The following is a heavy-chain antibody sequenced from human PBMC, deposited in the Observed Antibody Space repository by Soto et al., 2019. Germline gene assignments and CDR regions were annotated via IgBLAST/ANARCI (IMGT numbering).Heavy chain of an antibody. CDR1: GGSISSYY. CDR3: ARGIAARRRFDP. Sequence: SETLSLTCTVSGGSISSYYWSWIRQPPGRGLEWIGYIYYSGSTNYNPSLKSRVTISVDTSKNQFSLKLSSVTAADTAVYYCARGIAARRRFDPWGQGTLVTVSS. CDR2: IYYSGST. J-gene: IGHJ5*02. V-gene: IGHV4-59*01. D-gene: IGHD6-6*01.